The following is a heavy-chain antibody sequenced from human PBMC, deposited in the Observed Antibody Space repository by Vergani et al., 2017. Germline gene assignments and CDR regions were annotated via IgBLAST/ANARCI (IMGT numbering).Heavy chain of an antibody. CDR1: GAPISYWC. CDR2: LCPSGST. Sequence: QLQLQESGPGLVKPSETLSLICTVSGAPISYWCWSWLRQPAGKGLEWIGRLCPSGSTNYKPSLKSRVTMSIDTSKNQFSLKLTSVTAADTAVYYCATIGYRRWGYYFDYWGQGILVTVSS. CDR3: ATIGYRRWGYYFDY. V-gene: IGHV4-4*07. D-gene: IGHD2-2*02. J-gene: IGHJ4*02.